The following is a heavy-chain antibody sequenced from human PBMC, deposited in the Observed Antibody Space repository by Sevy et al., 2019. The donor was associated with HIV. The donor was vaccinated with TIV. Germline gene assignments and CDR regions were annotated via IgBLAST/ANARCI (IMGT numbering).Heavy chain of an antibody. CDR2: ISYDGSNK. CDR3: AKERGIVGALDY. CDR1: GFTFSSYG. Sequence: GGSLRLSCAASGFTFSSYGMHWVRQAPGKGLEWVAVISYDGSNKYYADSVKGRFTISRDNSKNTLYLQMNSLRAEDPAVYYCAKERGIVGALDYWGQGTLVTVSS. V-gene: IGHV3-30*18. D-gene: IGHD1-26*01. J-gene: IGHJ4*02.